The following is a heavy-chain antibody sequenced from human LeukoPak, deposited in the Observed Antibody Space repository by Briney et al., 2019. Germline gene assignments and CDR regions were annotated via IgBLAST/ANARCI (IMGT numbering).Heavy chain of an antibody. V-gene: IGHV3-23*01. J-gene: IGHJ4*02. CDR1: GFTFSSYA. D-gene: IGHD5-24*01. Sequence: GGSLRLSCAASGFTFSSYAMSWVRQAPGKGLEWVSAISGSGGSTYYADPVKGRFTISRDNSKNTLYLQMNSLRAEDTAVYYCAKDPDGNTPLSYFDYWGQGTLVTVSS. CDR2: ISGSGGST. CDR3: AKDPDGNTPLSYFDY.